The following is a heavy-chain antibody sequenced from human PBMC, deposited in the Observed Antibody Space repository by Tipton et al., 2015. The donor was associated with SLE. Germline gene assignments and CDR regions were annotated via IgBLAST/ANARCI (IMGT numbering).Heavy chain of an antibody. J-gene: IGHJ2*01. CDR3: ARGRTGIPWYFDL. CDR2: IYTSGST. Sequence: TLSLTCTVSGGSISSGSYYWSWIRQPAGKGLEWIGRIYTSGSTYYNPSLKSRVTISVDTSKNQFSLKLSSVTAADTAVYYCARGRTGIPWYFDLWGRGTLVTVSS. D-gene: IGHD3-10*01. CDR1: GGSISSGSYY. V-gene: IGHV4-61*02.